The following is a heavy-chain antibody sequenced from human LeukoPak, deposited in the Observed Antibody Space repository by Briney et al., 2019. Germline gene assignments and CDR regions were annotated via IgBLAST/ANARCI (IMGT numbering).Heavy chain of an antibody. CDR1: GFTFCEYY. V-gene: IGHV3-11*01. J-gene: IGHJ4*02. D-gene: IGHD2-2*01. Sequence: GGSLRLSCAASGFTFCEYYMSWIRQAPGKGLEWVSYISSSGSTIYYADSVKGRFTISRDNAKNSLYLQMNSLRAGDTAIYYCGTLGGTTSWLNFWGQGTLVTVSS. CDR2: ISSSGSTI. CDR3: GTLGGTTSWLNF.